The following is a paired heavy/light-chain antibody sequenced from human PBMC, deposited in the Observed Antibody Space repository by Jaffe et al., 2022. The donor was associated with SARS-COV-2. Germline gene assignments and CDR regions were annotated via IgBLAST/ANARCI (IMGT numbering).Heavy chain of an antibody. J-gene: IGHJ6*02. CDR2: IDKSSAHK. CDR3: AKEVTYVGYPGMDV. Sequence: EVQLLESGGGLVQPGGSLRLSCAASGFIFSSYAMIWVRQTPEKGLEYVSSIDKSSAHKSYADSVRGRFTVSRDNSKTTLYLQMNSLRVEDTALYYCAKEVTYVGYPGMDVWGHGTAVTVSS. D-gene: IGHD3-10*02. CDR1: GFIFSSYA. V-gene: IGHV3-23*01.
Light chain of an antibody. CDR3: GAWDTSLNGGV. J-gene: IGLJ3*02. V-gene: IGLV1-51*02. CDR2: EDD. Sequence: QSVLTQPPSVSAAPGQKVTISCSGSSSNIGRKYVSWYQQFPGTAPKLLIYEDDKRPSGIPDRFSGSKSGTSATLGITGLQTGDEADYYCGAWDTSLNGGVFGGGTRLTVL. CDR1: SSNIGRKY.